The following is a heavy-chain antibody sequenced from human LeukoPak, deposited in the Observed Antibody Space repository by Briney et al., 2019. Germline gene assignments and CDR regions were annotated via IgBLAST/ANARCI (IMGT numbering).Heavy chain of an antibody. V-gene: IGHV4-59*01. CDR1: GGSISSYY. D-gene: IGHD1-20*01. Sequence: SETLSLTCTVPGGSISSYYWSWIRQPPGKGLEWIGYIYYSGSTNYNPSFKSRVTVSVDTSKNQFSLKLSSVTAADTAVYYCARYISGTSQVFDYWGQGTLVTVSS. J-gene: IGHJ4*02. CDR2: IYYSGST. CDR3: ARYISGTSQVFDY.